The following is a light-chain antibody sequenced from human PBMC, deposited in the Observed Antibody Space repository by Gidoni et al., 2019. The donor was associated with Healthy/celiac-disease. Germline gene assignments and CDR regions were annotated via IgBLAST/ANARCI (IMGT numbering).Light chain of an antibody. CDR1: SSNIGAGYD. Sequence: QSVLTQPPSVSGAPGQRVTISCTGSSSNIGAGYDVHWYQQLPGPAPKLLIYGNINRPSGVPDRFSDSKSGTSASLAITGLQAEDEADYYCQSYDSSLSVVFGGGTKLTVL. V-gene: IGLV1-40*01. CDR2: GNI. J-gene: IGLJ2*01. CDR3: QSYDSSLSVV.